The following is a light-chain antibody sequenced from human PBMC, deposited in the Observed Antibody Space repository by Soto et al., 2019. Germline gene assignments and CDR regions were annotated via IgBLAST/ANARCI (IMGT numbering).Light chain of an antibody. V-gene: IGLV2-23*01. CDR2: EGS. J-gene: IGLJ2*01. CDR1: SSDVGSYNL. Sequence: QAASVSGSPGQSITISCTGTSSDVGSYNLVSWYQQHPGKAPKLMIYEGSKRPSGVSNRFSGSKSGNTASLTISGLQAEDEADYYCCSYAGSSSIVVFGGGTKLTVL. CDR3: CSYAGSSSIVV.